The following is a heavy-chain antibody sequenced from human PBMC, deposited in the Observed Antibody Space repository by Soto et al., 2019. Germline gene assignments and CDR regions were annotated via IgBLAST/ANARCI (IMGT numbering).Heavy chain of an antibody. CDR3: ASGIAAAGTIYYYGMDV. V-gene: IGHV1-8*01. J-gene: IGHJ6*02. D-gene: IGHD6-13*01. CDR1: GYTFTSYY. CDR2: MNPNSGNT. Sequence: ASVKVSCKASGYTFTSYYMHWVRQAPGQGLEWMGWMNPNSGNTGYAQKFQGRVTMTRNTSISTAYMELSSLRSEDTAVYYCASGIAAAGTIYYYGMDVWGQGTTVTVSS.